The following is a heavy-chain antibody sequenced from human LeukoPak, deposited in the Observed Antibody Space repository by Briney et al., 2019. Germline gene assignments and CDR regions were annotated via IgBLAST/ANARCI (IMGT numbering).Heavy chain of an antibody. CDR2: ISGPGGST. CDR3: ARGSTQDPGSASAYYYGMDV. CDR1: GFTFSSYA. J-gene: IGHJ6*02. D-gene: IGHD3-10*01. V-gene: IGHV3-23*01. Sequence: GGSLRLSCAASGFTFSSYAMSWVRQAPGKGLEWVSTISGPGGSTYYADSVKGRFTISRDNSKNTLYLQMNSLRAEDTAVYYCARGSTQDPGSASAYYYGMDVWGQGTTVTVSS.